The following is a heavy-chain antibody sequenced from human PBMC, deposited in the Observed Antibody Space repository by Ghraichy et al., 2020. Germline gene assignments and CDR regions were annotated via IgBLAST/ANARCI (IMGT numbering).Heavy chain of an antibody. CDR3: ASNGRGYSGYDGPSSFDY. CDR2: IYYSGST. CDR1: GGSISSYY. Sequence: GSLRLSCTVSGGSISSYYWSWIRQPPGKGLEWIGYIYYSGSTNYNPSLKSRVTISVDTSKNQFSLKLSSVTAADTAVYYCASNGRGYSGYDGPSSFDYWGQGTLVTVSS. D-gene: IGHD5-12*01. V-gene: IGHV4-59*01. J-gene: IGHJ4*02.